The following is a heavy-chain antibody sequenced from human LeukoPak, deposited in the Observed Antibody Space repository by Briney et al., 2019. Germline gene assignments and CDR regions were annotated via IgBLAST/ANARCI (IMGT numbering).Heavy chain of an antibody. CDR1: GFTFSSYA. CDR2: ISGSGGST. J-gene: IGHJ4*02. D-gene: IGHD3-22*01. CDR3: AKGVYYDSSGYYYVRALDY. V-gene: IGHV3-23*01. Sequence: GGSLRLSCAASGFTFSSYAMSWVRQAPGKGLEWVSAISGSGGSTYYADSVKGRFTISRDNSKNTLYLQMNSLRAEDTAVYYCAKGVYYDSSGYYYVRALDYWGQGTLVTVSS.